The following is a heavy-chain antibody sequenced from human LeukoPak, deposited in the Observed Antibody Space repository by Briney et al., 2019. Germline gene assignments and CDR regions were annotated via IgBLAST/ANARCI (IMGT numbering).Heavy chain of an antibody. J-gene: IGHJ4*02. D-gene: IGHD3-22*01. CDR1: GFTFSSYW. CDR3: ARYLSYYYDSSGYYYSLLFDY. V-gene: IGHV3-7*01. Sequence: GGSLRLSCAASGFTFSSYWMSWVRQAPGKGLEWVANIKQDGSEKYYVDSVKGRFTISRDNAKNSLYLQMNSLRAEDTAVYYCARYLSYYYDSSGYYYSLLFDYWGQGTLVTASS. CDR2: IKQDGSEK.